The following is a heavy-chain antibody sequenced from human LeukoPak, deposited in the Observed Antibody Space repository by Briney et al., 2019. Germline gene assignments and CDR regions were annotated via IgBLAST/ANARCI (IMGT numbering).Heavy chain of an antibody. V-gene: IGHV3-23*01. D-gene: IGHD3-9*01. CDR1: DSTFSSYA. CDR3: AKHLTGSKIFDY. Sequence: GGSWGLSCEALDSTFSSYAMGWFRKAPGRGLGGVSAINAGGSNTFYADSVKGRFTISRDNSKNTLYLQMNSLRAEDTALYYCAKHLTGSKIFDYWGQGTLVTVSS. CDR2: INAGGSNT. J-gene: IGHJ4*02.